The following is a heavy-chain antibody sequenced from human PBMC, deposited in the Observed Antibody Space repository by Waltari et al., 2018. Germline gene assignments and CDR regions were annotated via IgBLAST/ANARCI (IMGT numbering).Heavy chain of an antibody. CDR3: ARVGTYDYVWGSYRLNYYYYGMDV. J-gene: IGHJ6*02. D-gene: IGHD3-16*02. Sequence: QVQLQQWGAGLLKPSETLSLTCAVYGGSFSGYYWSWIRQPPGKGLEWSGEINHSGSTNYHPSLKSRVTISVDTSKNQFSLKLSSVTAADTAVYYCARVGTYDYVWGSYRLNYYYYGMDVWGQGTTVTVSS. CDR2: INHSGST. CDR1: GGSFSGYY. V-gene: IGHV4-34*01.